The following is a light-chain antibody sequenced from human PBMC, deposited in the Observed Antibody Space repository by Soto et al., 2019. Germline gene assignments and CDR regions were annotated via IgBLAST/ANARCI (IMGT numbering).Light chain of an antibody. V-gene: IGLV2-23*02. J-gene: IGLJ1*01. CDR1: SSDVGSYNL. CDR2: EVT. Sequence: QSALTQPASVSGSPGQSITISCTGTSSDVGSYNLVSWYQQHPGKAPKLMIYEVTQRSSGVANRFSGSKSGNTASLTISGLQAEDEADYYCCSYAPSSTYVFGPGTKLTVL. CDR3: CSYAPSSTYV.